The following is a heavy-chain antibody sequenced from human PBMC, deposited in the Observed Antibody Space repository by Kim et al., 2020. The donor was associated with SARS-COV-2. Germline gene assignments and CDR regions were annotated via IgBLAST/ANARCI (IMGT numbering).Heavy chain of an antibody. CDR2: ISTYNGNT. Sequence: ASVKVSCKASGYTFTSYGINWVRQAPGEGLEWMGWISTYNGNTNYAQKLQGRVTMTTDTSTSTAYMELRSLRSDDTAVYYCARETSGYSSSWYFGSFYYFDYWGQGTLVTVSS. CDR3: ARETSGYSSSWYFGSFYYFDY. D-gene: IGHD6-13*01. CDR1: GYTFTSYG. V-gene: IGHV1-18*04. J-gene: IGHJ4*02.